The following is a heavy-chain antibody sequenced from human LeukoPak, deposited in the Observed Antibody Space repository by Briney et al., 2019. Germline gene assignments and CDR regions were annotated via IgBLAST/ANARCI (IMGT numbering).Heavy chain of an antibody. CDR1: GGSISSSSYY. CDR2: IYYSGST. CDR3: AREAGSGYYYGYYYMDV. V-gene: IGHV4-39*07. D-gene: IGHD3-22*01. Sequence: SETLSLTCTVSGGSISSSSYYWGWIRQPPGKGLEWIGSIYYSGSTYYNPSLKSRVTISVDTSKNQFSLKLSSVTAADTAVYYCAREAGSGYYYGYYYMDVWGKGTTVTISS. J-gene: IGHJ6*03.